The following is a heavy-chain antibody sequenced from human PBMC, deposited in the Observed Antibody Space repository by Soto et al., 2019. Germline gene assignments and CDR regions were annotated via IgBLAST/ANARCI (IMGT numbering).Heavy chain of an antibody. D-gene: IGHD2-2*01. CDR3: ARGNFWSSTTRGRGDYYMDV. V-gene: IGHV4-31*03. CDR1: GGSISSGGYY. Sequence: SETLSLTCTVSGGSISSGGYYWSWIRQHPGKGLEWIGYIYYSGSTYYNPSLKSRVTISVDTSKNQFSLKLSSVTAADTAVYYCARGNFWSSTTRGRGDYYMDVWGKGTTVTVSS. CDR2: IYYSGST. J-gene: IGHJ6*03.